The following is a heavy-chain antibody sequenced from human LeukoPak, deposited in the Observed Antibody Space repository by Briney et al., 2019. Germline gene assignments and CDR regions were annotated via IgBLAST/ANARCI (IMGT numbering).Heavy chain of an antibody. D-gene: IGHD6-13*01. J-gene: IGHJ3*02. Sequence: PSETLFLTCTVSGGSISSYYWSWIRQPPGKGLEWIGYIYYSGSTNYNPSLKSRVTISVDTSKNQFSLKLSSVTAADTAVYYCARGSSSWYRDDAFDIWGQGTMVTVSS. CDR1: GGSISSYY. V-gene: IGHV4-59*08. CDR2: IYYSGST. CDR3: ARGSSSWYRDDAFDI.